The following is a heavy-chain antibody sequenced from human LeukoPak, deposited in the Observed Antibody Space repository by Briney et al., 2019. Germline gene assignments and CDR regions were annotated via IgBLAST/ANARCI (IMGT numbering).Heavy chain of an antibody. CDR2: IYYSGST. J-gene: IGHJ4*02. CDR1: GGSVSSGSYY. CDR3: ARAKGNSWYPYYFDY. Sequence: SETLPLTCTVSGGSVSSGSYYWSWIRQPPGKGLEWIGYIYYSGSTNYNPSLKSRVTISVDTSKNQFSLKLSSVTAADTAVYYCARAKGNSWYPYYFDYWGQRTLVTVSS. V-gene: IGHV4-61*01. D-gene: IGHD6-13*01.